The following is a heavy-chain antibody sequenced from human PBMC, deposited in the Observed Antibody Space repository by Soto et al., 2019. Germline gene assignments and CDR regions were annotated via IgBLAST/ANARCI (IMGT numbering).Heavy chain of an antibody. CDR1: GGSISSYY. CDR3: ARVVYSSSDNWFDP. J-gene: IGHJ5*02. V-gene: IGHV4-59*01. D-gene: IGHD6-6*01. Sequence: SETLSLTCTVSGGSISSYYWSWIRQPPGKGLEWIGYIYYSGGTNYNPSLKSRVTISVDTSKNQFSLKLSSVTAADTAVYYCARVVYSSSDNWFDPWGQGTLVTVSS. CDR2: IYYSGGT.